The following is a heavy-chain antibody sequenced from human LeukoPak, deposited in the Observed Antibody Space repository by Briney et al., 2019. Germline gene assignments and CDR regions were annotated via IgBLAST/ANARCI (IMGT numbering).Heavy chain of an antibody. Sequence: SETLSLTCTVSGGSISSYYWSWLRQPPGKELVWIGYVSYSGSTKYKPSLESRVTISVDASNNQFSLKLSSVTAADTAVYYCARGLEVYYLDVWAIGTTVTVSS. CDR2: VSYSGST. D-gene: IGHD2-8*02. CDR3: ARGLEVYYLDV. V-gene: IGHV4-59*01. J-gene: IGHJ6*03. CDR1: GGSISSYY.